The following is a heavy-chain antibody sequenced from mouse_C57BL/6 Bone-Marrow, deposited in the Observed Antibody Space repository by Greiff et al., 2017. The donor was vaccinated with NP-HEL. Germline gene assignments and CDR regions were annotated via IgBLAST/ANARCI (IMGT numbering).Heavy chain of an antibody. CDR3: ARDYYGSSFDY. CDR1: GYSFTSYY. V-gene: IGHV1-66*01. D-gene: IGHD1-1*01. CDR2: IYPGSGNT. Sequence: VQLQQSGPELVKPGASVKISCKASGYSFTSYYIHWVKQRPGQGLEWIGWIYPGSGNTKYNEKFKGKATLTADTSSSTAYMQLSSLTSEDSAVYYCARDYYGSSFDYWGQGTLVTVSA. J-gene: IGHJ3*01.